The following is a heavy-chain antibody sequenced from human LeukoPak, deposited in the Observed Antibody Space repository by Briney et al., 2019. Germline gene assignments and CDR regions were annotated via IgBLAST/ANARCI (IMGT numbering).Heavy chain of an antibody. CDR1: GYTFTSYG. CDR3: ARDYYDSSGYYYAPDY. D-gene: IGHD3-22*01. CDR2: ISAYNGNT. Sequence: SVKVSCKASGYTFTSYGISWVRQAPGQGLEWMGWISAYNGNTNYAQKLQGRVTMTTDTSTSTAYMELRSLRSDDTAVYYCARDYYDSSGYYYAPDYWGQGTLVTVSS. V-gene: IGHV1-18*01. J-gene: IGHJ4*02.